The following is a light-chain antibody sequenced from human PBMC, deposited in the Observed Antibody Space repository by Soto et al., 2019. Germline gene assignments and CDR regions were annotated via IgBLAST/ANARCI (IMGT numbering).Light chain of an antibody. V-gene: IGKV1-5*03. J-gene: IGKJ1*01. Sequence: IQMTQSPSTLSVAVGDRVTVTCRASQTISSWLAWYQQKPGKAPKLLIYKASTLKSGVPSRSSGSGAGTEFTLTISSLQPDDFATYYCQHYNSYSEAFGQGTKVDI. CDR1: QTISSW. CDR2: KAS. CDR3: QHYNSYSEA.